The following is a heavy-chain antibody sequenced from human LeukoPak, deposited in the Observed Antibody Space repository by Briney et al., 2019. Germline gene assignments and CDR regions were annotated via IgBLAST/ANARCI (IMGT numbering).Heavy chain of an antibody. CDR3: AKGAGGFSYYNWFDP. CDR2: IYYSGTT. CDR1: GYSISSSPYY. J-gene: IGHJ5*02. Sequence: SETLSLTCTVSGYSISSSPYYWGWIRQPPGKGLEWIGSIYYSGTTHYSPSLESRVTISVDTSKNQFSLKLASVTAADTAIYYCAKGAGGFSYYNWFDPWGQGTLVTVSS. D-gene: IGHD5-18*01. V-gene: IGHV4-39*07.